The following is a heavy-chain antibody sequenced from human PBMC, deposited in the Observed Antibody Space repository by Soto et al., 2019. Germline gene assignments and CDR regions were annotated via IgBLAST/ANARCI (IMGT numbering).Heavy chain of an antibody. CDR2: IEWDDDK. CDR1: GFSLSTSGMC. D-gene: IGHD2-2*03. CDR3: AGIGYCSSASCGYFDY. J-gene: IGHJ4*02. V-gene: IGHV2-70*11. Sequence: SGPTLVNPTQTLTLTCTFSGFSLSTSGMCVSWIRQPPGKALEWLARIEWDDDKYYSTSLKTRLTISKDTSTNQVVLTMTNMDPVDTATYYCAGIGYCSSASCGYFDYWGQGTLVTVSS.